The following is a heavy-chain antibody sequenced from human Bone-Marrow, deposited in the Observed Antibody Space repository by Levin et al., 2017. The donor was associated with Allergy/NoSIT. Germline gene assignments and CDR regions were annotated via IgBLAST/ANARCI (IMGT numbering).Heavy chain of an antibody. D-gene: IGHD6-19*01. CDR3: VRTLGWRNPFDS. CDR1: GFTLSQYW. V-gene: IGHV3-74*01. CDR2: INNDGSST. Sequence: SGGSLRLSCAASGFTLSQYWMHWVRQAPGKGLEWIARINNDGSSTIYADSVRGRFSISRDNAKNTLYLQMSGLRVEDTAVYYCVRTLGWRNPFDSWGQGSLVTVSS. J-gene: IGHJ4*02.